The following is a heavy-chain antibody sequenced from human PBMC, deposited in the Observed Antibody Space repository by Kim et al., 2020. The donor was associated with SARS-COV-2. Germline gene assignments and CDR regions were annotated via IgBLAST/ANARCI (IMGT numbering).Heavy chain of an antibody. J-gene: IGHJ4*02. V-gene: IGHV3-23*02. CDR3: ARGVEVRDCVGDCYRFDY. D-gene: IGHD2-21*02. Sequence: KGRFTSARDNSEKTVYLQMNSVRAEDTAVYYCARGVEVRDCVGDCYRFDYWGQGTLVTVSS.